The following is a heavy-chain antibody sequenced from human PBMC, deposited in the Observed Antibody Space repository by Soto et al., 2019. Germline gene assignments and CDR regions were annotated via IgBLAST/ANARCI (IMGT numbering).Heavy chain of an antibody. CDR2: INHSGST. CDR3: ARGGCSGGSCYRVYYYYYGMDV. Sequence: SETLSLTCAVYGGSFSGYYWSWIRQPPGKGLEWIGEINHSGSTNYNPSLKSRVTISVDTSKNQFSLKLSSVTAADTAVYYCARGGCSGGSCYRVYYYYYGMDVWGHGTLVTVSS. CDR1: GGSFSGYY. D-gene: IGHD2-15*01. V-gene: IGHV4-34*01. J-gene: IGHJ6*02.